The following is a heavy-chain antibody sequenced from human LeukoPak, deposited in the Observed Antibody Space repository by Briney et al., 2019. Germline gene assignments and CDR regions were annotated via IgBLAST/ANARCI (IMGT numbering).Heavy chain of an antibody. CDR2: ISSSSSYI. V-gene: IGHV3-21*01. CDR3: ARDLGQQLVGC. J-gene: IGHJ4*02. D-gene: IGHD6-13*01. Sequence: GGSLRLSCAASGFTFSSYSMNWVRQAPGKGLEWVSSISSSSSYIYYADSVKGRFTISRDNAKNSLYLQMNSLRAEDTAVYYCARDLGQQLVGCWGQGTLVTVSS. CDR1: GFTFSSYS.